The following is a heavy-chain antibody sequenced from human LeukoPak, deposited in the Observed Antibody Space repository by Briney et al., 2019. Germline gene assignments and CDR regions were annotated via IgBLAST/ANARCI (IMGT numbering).Heavy chain of an antibody. D-gene: IGHD3-22*01. CDR1: GFTFSSYA. CDR2: ISGSGGST. Sequence: GGSLRLSCAASGFTFSSYAMSWVRQAPGKGLEWVSAISGSGGSTYYADSVKGRFTISRDNSKNTLYLQMNSLRAEDTAVYYCARMIVVVRSLDYWGQGTLVTVSP. J-gene: IGHJ4*02. V-gene: IGHV3-23*01. CDR3: ARMIVVVRSLDY.